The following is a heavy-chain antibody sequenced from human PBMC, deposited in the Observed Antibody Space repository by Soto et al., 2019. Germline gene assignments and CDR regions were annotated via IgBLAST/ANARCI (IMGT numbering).Heavy chain of an antibody. CDR1: GFTFSSYG. D-gene: IGHD3-9*01. CDR3: ARGGDDRYYYYMDV. J-gene: IGHJ6*03. V-gene: IGHV3-33*01. Sequence: SGGSLRLSCAASGFTFSSYGMHWVRQAPGKGLEWVAVIWYDGSNKYYADSVKGRFTISRDNSKNTLYLQMNSLRAEDTVVYYCARGGDDRYYYYMDVWGKGTTVTVSS. CDR2: IWYDGSNK.